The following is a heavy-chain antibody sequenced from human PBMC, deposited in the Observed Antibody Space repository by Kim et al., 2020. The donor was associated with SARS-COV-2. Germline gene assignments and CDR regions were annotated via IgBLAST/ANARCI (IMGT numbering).Heavy chain of an antibody. V-gene: IGHV4-59*13. CDR2: IYYSGST. D-gene: IGHD2-15*01. CDR3: ARDPGYCSGGSCLWYFDL. J-gene: IGHJ2*01. Sequence: SETLSLTCTVSGGSTSSYYWSWIRQPPGKGLEWIGYIYYSGSTNYNPSLKSRVTISVDTSKNQFSLKLSSVTAADTAVYYCARDPGYCSGGSCLWYFDLWGRGTLVTVSS. CDR1: GGSTSSYY.